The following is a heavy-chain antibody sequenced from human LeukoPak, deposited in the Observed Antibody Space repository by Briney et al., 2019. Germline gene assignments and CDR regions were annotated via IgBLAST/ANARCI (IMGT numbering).Heavy chain of an antibody. V-gene: IGHV3-7*01. CDR1: GGSFSGYY. J-gene: IGHJ4*02. D-gene: IGHD3-10*01. CDR3: ARDSSDRGFDY. CDR2: IKQDGSEK. Sequence: ETLSLTCAVYGGSFSGYYWSWVRQAPGKGLEWVANIKQDGSEKYYVDSVKGRFTISRDNAKNSLYLQMNSLRAEGTAVYYCARDSSDRGFDYWGQGTLVTVSS.